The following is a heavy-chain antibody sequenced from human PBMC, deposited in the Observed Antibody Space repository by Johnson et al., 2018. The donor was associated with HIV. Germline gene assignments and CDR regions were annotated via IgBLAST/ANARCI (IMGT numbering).Heavy chain of an antibody. CDR2: ISYYGSNN. D-gene: IGHD6-6*01. Sequence: QVQLVESGGGVVQPGRSLRLSCAASGFTFSSYGMHCVRHAPGKGLEWVAVISYYGSNNYYADSVKGRFTISRDNSKNTLYLQMNSLRAEDTAVYYCAKGERGYSSSSDAFDIWGQGTMVTVSS. J-gene: IGHJ3*02. V-gene: IGHV3-30*18. CDR1: GFTFSSYG. CDR3: AKGERGYSSSSDAFDI.